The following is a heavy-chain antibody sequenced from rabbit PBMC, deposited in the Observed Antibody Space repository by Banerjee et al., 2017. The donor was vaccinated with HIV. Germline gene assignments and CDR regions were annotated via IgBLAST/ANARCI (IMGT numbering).Heavy chain of an antibody. CDR2: IGAGSSGST. CDR3: ARCAGYGGYGYGYLDF. CDR1: GFSFSSSYY. D-gene: IGHD6-1*01. J-gene: IGHJ4*01. Sequence: QSLEESGGDLVKPGASLTLTCTASGFSFSSSYYMCWVRQAPGKGLEWIACIGAGSSGSTYYASWAKGRFTISKTSSTTVTLQMTSLTAADTATYFCARCAGYGGYGYGYLDFWGQGTLVTVS. V-gene: IGHV1S40*01.